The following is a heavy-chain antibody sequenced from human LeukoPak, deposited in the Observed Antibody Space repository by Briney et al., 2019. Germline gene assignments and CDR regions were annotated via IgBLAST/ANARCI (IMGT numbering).Heavy chain of an antibody. CDR2: IYYSGST. Sequence: PSETLSLTCTVSGGSISSYYWSWIRQPPGKGLEWIGYIYYSGSTNYNPSLKSRVTISVDTSKNQFSLKLSSVTAADTAVYYCARGFYSSSWSYYMDVWGKGTTVTVSS. CDR3: ARGFYSSSWSYYMDV. CDR1: GGSISSYY. V-gene: IGHV4-59*01. D-gene: IGHD6-6*01. J-gene: IGHJ6*03.